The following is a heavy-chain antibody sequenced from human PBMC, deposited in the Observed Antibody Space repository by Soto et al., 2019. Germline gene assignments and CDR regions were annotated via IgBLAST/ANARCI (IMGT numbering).Heavy chain of an antibody. D-gene: IGHD2-21*01. CDR1: GFTFSSYV. CDR2: VSSDGDKK. J-gene: IGHJ4*02. Sequence: QVHLVESGGGVVQPGRSLGLSCAASGFTFSSYVIYWVRQAPGKGLEWVAVVSSDGDKKYYADSVKGRFSISRDNSKNTLYLQMNSLRPEDTAVYYCAGVASCTQIADYWGQGTLVTVSS. V-gene: IGHV3-30-3*01. CDR3: AGVASCTQIADY.